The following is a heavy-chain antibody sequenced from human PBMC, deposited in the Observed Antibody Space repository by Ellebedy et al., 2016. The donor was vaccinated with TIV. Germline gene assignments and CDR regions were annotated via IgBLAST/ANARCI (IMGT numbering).Heavy chain of an antibody. J-gene: IGHJ4*02. Sequence: SETLSLTCTVSGGSIGAYYWSWIRQPPGKGLEWIGYFSDSGYSKYNPSLDRRVTMSVDTSKNQFSLNLTSVTAADTAVYYCARGAEWEPTGSFYYFNYWGLGTLVTVSS. V-gene: IGHV4-59*01. CDR2: FSDSGYS. D-gene: IGHD1-26*01. CDR1: GGSIGAYY. CDR3: ARGAEWEPTGSFYYFNY.